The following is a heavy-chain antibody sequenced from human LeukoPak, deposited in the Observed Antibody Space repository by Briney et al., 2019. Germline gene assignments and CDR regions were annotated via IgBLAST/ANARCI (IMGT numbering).Heavy chain of an antibody. CDR2: INWNGGST. Sequence: GGSLRLSCAASGFTFDDYGLSWVRQAPGKGLEWVSGINWNGGSTGYADSVKGRFTISRDNAKNSLYLQMNSLRAEDTAVYYCAKDAVLLWFGDIRYYYYYMDVWGKGTTVTISS. CDR1: GFTFDDYG. CDR3: AKDAVLLWFGDIRYYYYYMDV. V-gene: IGHV3-20*04. J-gene: IGHJ6*03. D-gene: IGHD3-10*01.